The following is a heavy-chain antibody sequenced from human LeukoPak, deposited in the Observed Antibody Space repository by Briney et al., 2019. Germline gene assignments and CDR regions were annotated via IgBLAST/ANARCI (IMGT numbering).Heavy chain of an antibody. V-gene: IGHV3-20*04. CDR2: INWNGGST. D-gene: IGHD3-10*01. CDR3: AVFRGVIMATFDY. Sequence: GGSLRLSCAASGFTFDDYGMSWVRQAPGKGLEWVSGINWNGGSTGYADSVKGRFTISRDNSKNTLYLQMNSLRAEDTAVYYCAVFRGVIMATFDYWGQGTLVTVPS. CDR1: GFTFDDYG. J-gene: IGHJ4*02.